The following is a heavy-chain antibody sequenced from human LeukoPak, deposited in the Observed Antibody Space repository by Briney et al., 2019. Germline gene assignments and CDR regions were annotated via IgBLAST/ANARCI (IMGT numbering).Heavy chain of an antibody. V-gene: IGHV3-43D*03. J-gene: IGHJ4*02. Sequence: GGSLRLSCAASGFMFSSHAMHWVRQAPGKGLEWVSLISWDGGSTYYADSVKGRFTISRDNSKNSLYLQMNSLRAEDTALYYCAKDHYYDSSGNSLDYWGQGTLVTVSS. CDR3: AKDHYYDSSGNSLDY. CDR2: ISWDGGST. D-gene: IGHD3-22*01. CDR1: GFMFSSHA.